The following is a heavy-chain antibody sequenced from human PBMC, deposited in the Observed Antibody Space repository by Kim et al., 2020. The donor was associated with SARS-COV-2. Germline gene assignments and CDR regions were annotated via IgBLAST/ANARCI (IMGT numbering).Heavy chain of an antibody. J-gene: IGHJ2*01. D-gene: IGHD5-12*01. V-gene: IGHV4-31*02. CDR3: ARTTSGYDHYWYFDL. Sequence: PSLKSRVTISVDTSKNQFSLKLSSVTAADTAVYYCARTTSGYDHYWYFDLWGRGTLVTVSS.